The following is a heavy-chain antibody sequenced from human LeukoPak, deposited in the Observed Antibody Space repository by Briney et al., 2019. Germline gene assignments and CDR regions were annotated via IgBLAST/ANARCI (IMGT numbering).Heavy chain of an antibody. V-gene: IGHV3-7*01. CDR3: ARDRWGYSYGGD. CDR1: GFTFSSYW. J-gene: IGHJ4*02. D-gene: IGHD5-18*01. CDR2: IKQDGSEK. Sequence: GGSLRLSCAASGFTFSSYWMSWVRQAPGKGLEWVASIKQDGSEKYYVDSVKGRFTISRDNAKNSLYLQMNSLRADDTAVYYCARDRWGYSYGGDWGQGTLVTVSS.